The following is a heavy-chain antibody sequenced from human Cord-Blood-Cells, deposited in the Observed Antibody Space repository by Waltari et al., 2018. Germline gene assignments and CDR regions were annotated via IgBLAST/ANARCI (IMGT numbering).Heavy chain of an antibody. Sequence: QVQLQQWGAGLLKPSETLSLTCAVYGGSFSGYYWSWIRQPPRKGLEWIGEINHSGSTNYNPSLKSRVTISVDTSKNQFSLKLSSVTAADTAVYYCAKGLPSSGSYYYYYGMDVWGQGTTVTVSS. CDR2: INHSGST. J-gene: IGHJ6*02. V-gene: IGHV4-34*01. CDR3: AKGLPSSGSYYYYYGMDV. CDR1: GGSFSGYY. D-gene: IGHD1-26*01.